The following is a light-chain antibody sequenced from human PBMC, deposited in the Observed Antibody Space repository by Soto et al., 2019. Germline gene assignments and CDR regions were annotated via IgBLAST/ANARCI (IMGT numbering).Light chain of an antibody. CDR1: QDISTN. CDR2: GAS. Sequence: EIVMTQSPATLSVSPGERATLACRASQDISTNLAWYQQKPGQAPRLLIYGASTRATGIPARFSGSGSGTEFTLTISSLQSEDFAVYYCHQYDNWLRTFGQGTKMEIK. J-gene: IGKJ1*01. CDR3: HQYDNWLRT. V-gene: IGKV3-15*01.